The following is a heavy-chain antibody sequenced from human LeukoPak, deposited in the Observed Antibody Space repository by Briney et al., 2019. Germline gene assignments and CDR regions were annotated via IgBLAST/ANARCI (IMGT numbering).Heavy chain of an antibody. CDR2: ISYDGSNK. CDR1: GFTFSSYA. J-gene: IGHJ4*02. Sequence: GGSLRLSCAAPGFTFSSYAMHWVRQAPGKGLEWVAVISYDGSNKYYADSVKGRFTISRDNSKNTLYLQMNSLRAEDTAVYYCAREPQNYYDSSGYRGYYFDYWGQGTLVTVSS. D-gene: IGHD3-22*01. V-gene: IGHV3-30-3*01. CDR3: AREPQNYYDSSGYRGYYFDY.